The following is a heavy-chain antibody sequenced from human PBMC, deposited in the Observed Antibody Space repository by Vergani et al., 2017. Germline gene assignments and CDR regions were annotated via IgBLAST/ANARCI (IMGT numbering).Heavy chain of an antibody. CDR1: GGTFSSYA. J-gene: IGHJ4*02. Sequence: QVQLVQSGAEVKKPGSSVKVSCKASGGTFSSYAISWVRQAPGQGLEWMGGSIPIFGTAHYAQKFQGRVTITADESTSTAYMELSSLRSEDTAVYYCARRSITFGGVIGFDYWGQGTLVTVSS. CDR3: ARRSITFGGVIGFDY. V-gene: IGHV1-69*12. D-gene: IGHD3-16*02. CDR2: SIPIFGTA.